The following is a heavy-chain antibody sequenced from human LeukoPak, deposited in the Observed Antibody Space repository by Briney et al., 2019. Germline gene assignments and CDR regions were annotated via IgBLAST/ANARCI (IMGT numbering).Heavy chain of an antibody. Sequence: GGSLRLSCAASGFTFISYAMSWVRQAPGKGLQWVSVISGSGDSTHYADSVKGRFTISRDNSKNTVYLQMNSLRAEDTAVYYCARDQRYQDYYDSSGYHPWYFDLWGRGTLVTVSS. CDR3: ARDQRYQDYYDSSGYHPWYFDL. V-gene: IGHV3-23*01. CDR1: GFTFISYA. D-gene: IGHD3-22*01. CDR2: ISGSGDST. J-gene: IGHJ2*01.